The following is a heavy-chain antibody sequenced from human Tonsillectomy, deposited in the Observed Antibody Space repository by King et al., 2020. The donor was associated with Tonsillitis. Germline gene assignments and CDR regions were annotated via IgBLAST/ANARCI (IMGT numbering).Heavy chain of an antibody. Sequence: VQLVESGGGLVQPGGSLRLSCAASGFTFSDHYMDWVRQAPGKGLEWVGRTRNRVNSYTTKYAASVKGRFTISRDDSKNSLYLQMNSLKAEDTAVYYCARGPHCGNTSCFTWGLDYWGQGTLVTVSS. J-gene: IGHJ4*02. CDR3: ARGPHCGNTSCFTWGLDY. CDR1: GFTFSDHY. CDR2: TRNRVNSYTT. D-gene: IGHD2-2*02. V-gene: IGHV3-72*01.